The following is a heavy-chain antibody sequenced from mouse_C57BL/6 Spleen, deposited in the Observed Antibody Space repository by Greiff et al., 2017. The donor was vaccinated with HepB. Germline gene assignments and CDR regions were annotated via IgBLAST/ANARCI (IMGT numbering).Heavy chain of an antibody. CDR2: IYPGDGDT. D-gene: IGHD1-1*01. V-gene: IGHV1-82*01. CDR3: ARSIVMTTVNWYFDV. CDR1: GYAFSSSW. J-gene: IGHJ1*03. Sequence: VQLQQSGPELVKPGASVKISCKASGYAFSSSWMNWVKQRPGKGLEWIGRIYPGDGDTNYNGKFKGKATLTADKSSSTAYMQLSSLTSGDSAVYFCARSIVMTTVNWYFDVWGTGTTVTVSS.